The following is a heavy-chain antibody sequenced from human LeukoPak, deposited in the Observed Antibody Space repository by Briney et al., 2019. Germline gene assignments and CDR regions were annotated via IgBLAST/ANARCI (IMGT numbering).Heavy chain of an antibody. CDR2: INPNSGGT. V-gene: IGHV1-2*06. D-gene: IGHD6-19*01. CDR1: GYTFTGYY. CDR3: ARAPFLSSAWLVKRGGDYFDY. J-gene: IGHJ4*02. Sequence: ASVKVSCKASGYTFTGYYMHWVRQAPGQGLEWMGRINPNSGGTNYAQKFQGRVTMTRDTSISTAYMELSRLRSDDTAVYYCARAPFLSSAWLVKRGGDYFDYWGQRTLVTVSS.